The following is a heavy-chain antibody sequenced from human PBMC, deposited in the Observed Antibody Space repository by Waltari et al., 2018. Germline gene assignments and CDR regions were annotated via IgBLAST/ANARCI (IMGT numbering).Heavy chain of an antibody. CDR3: ARASRGYSYGSLDY. CDR1: GYTFTSYY. V-gene: IGHV1-46*01. J-gene: IGHJ4*02. D-gene: IGHD5-18*01. Sequence: QVQLVQSGAEVKKPGASVKVSCKASGYTFTSYYMHWVRQAPGKGLEWMGISNPSGGSTSYEKKFQGRVTMTRDTSTSTFYMELSSLRSEDTAVYYCARASRGYSYGSLDYWGQGTLVTVSS. CDR2: SNPSGGST.